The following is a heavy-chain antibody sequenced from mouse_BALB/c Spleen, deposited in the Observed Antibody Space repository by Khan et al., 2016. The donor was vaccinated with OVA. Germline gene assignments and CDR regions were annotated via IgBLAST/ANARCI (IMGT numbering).Heavy chain of an antibody. V-gene: IGHV1S29*02. Sequence: VQLQQSGPELVKPGASVVISCMASGYTFTDYNMHWVKQSHGKSLEWIGYIYPYNGTTGYNQKFKSKATLTVDHSSSTAYMELSSQTSEDSAVYSCAGISLYSAFAYWGQGTLVTVST. CDR1: GYTFTDYN. CDR3: AGISLYSAFAY. CDR2: IYPYNGTT. D-gene: IGHD6-1*01. J-gene: IGHJ3*01.